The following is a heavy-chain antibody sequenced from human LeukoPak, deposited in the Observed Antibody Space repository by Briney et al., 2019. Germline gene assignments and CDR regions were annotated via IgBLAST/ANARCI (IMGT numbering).Heavy chain of an antibody. J-gene: IGHJ4*02. V-gene: IGHV3-23*01. CDR3: AKDLGSVVTPPSLDY. CDR1: GFTFSSYA. Sequence: GGSLRLSCAASGFTFSSYAMSWVRQAPGKGLEWVSSASGSGGSTYYADSVKGRFTISRDNSKNTLYLQMNSLRAEDTAVYYCAKDLGSVVTPPSLDYWGQGTLVTVSS. CDR2: ASGSGGST. D-gene: IGHD4-23*01.